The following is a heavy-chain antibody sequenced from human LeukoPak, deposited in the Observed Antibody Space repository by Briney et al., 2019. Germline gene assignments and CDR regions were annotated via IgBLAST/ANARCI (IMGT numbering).Heavy chain of an antibody. CDR1: GYIFTDYY. Sequence: GATVKISCKASGYIFTDYYMHWVQQAPGKGLEYMGRVDPQTGETIYAEKFQGRVTMTADTSTDTAYMELTSLRSEDTAVYFCVTDDYGDSWARFWGQGPLVTVPS. D-gene: IGHD4-17*01. J-gene: IGHJ4*02. V-gene: IGHV1-69-2*01. CDR3: VTDDYGDSWARF. CDR2: VDPQTGET.